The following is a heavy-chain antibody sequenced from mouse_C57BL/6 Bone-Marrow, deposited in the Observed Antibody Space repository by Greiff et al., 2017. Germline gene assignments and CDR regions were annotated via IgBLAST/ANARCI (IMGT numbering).Heavy chain of an antibody. CDR3: ARSGGYYVRWYYDV. D-gene: IGHD2-3*01. CDR1: GYTFTSYW. V-gene: IGHV1-52*01. CDR2: IDPSDSET. J-gene: IGHJ1*03. Sequence: QVQLQQPGAELVRPGSSVKLSCKASGYTFTSYWMHWVKQRPIQGLEWIGNIDPSDSETHYNQKFKDKATLTVDKSSSTAYMQLSSLTSEDSAVYYCARSGGYYVRWYYDVWGTGTTVTVSS.